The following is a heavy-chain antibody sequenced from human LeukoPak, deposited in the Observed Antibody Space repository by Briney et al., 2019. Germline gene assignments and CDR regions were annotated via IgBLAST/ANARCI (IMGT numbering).Heavy chain of an antibody. V-gene: IGHV4-34*01. CDR1: GGSFSGYY. Sequence: SETLSLTCAVYGGSFSGYYWSWIRQPPGKGLEWIGEINHSGSANYNPSLKSRVTISVDASKNQFSLNLSSVTAADTAVYYCARGGVGSSGHYFDYWGQGTLVTVSS. CDR3: ARGGVGSSGHYFDY. CDR2: INHSGSA. D-gene: IGHD6-6*01. J-gene: IGHJ4*02.